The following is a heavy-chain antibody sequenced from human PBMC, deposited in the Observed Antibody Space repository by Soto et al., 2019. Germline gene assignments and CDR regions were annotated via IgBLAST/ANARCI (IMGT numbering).Heavy chain of an antibody. D-gene: IGHD1-1*01. CDR1: GXTFSSYW. Sequence: LRLSVAASGXTFSSYWMSWVRQAPGKGLEWVANIKQDGSEKYYVDSVKGRFTISRDNAKNSLYLQMNSLRAEDTAVYYCARARGTDYWGQGTLVTVSS. V-gene: IGHV3-7*01. J-gene: IGHJ4*02. CDR2: IKQDGSEK. CDR3: ARARGTDY.